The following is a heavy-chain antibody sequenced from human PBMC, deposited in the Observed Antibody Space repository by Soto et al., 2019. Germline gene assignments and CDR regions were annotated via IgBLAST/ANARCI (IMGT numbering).Heavy chain of an antibody. Sequence: PGGSLRLSCRASGFTFSNSWMHWVRHAPGKGLVWVSRINNDGTNTAYADSVKGRFTISRDNAKNTLYMQMHSLRVEDTAVYYCARDEGGPDVWGQGTTVTVSS. J-gene: IGHJ6*02. CDR1: GFTFSNSW. CDR3: ARDEGGPDV. V-gene: IGHV3-74*01. CDR2: INNDGTNT.